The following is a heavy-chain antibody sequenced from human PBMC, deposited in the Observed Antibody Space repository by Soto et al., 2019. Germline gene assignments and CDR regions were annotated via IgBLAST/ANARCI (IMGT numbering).Heavy chain of an antibody. CDR1: GFTFSGYS. V-gene: IGHV3-21*01. D-gene: IGHD2-21*01. Sequence: GGSLRLCCAASGFTFSGYSMNWVRQAPGKGREWVSSISSSSSYIYYADSVKGRFTISRDNAKNSLYLQMNSLRAEDTAVYYCARDTHYGGYSVYWGPGSLVTVS. CDR2: ISSSSSYI. CDR3: ARDTHYGGYSVY. J-gene: IGHJ1*01.